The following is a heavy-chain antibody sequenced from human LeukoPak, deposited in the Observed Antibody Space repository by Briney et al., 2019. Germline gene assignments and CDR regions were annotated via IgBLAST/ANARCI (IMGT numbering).Heavy chain of an antibody. Sequence: GGSLRLSCAASGFTFSSYAMSWVRQAPGKGLEWVSAISGSGGSTYYADSVKGRFTISRDNSKNTLYLQMNSLRAEDTAVYYCATATHYYGSGRLYGMDVWGQGTTVTVSS. CDR3: ATATHYYGSGRLYGMDV. D-gene: IGHD3-10*01. CDR1: GFTFSSYA. V-gene: IGHV3-23*01. CDR2: ISGSGGST. J-gene: IGHJ6*02.